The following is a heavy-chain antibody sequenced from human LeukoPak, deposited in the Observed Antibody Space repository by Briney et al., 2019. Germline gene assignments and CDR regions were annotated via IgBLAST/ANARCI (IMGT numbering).Heavy chain of an antibody. CDR2: ISWNIGSI. CDR1: GFTFDDYS. Sequence: GKSLRLSCAVSGFTFDDYSMHWVRQAPGKGLGWVSGISWNIGSIGYADSVKGRFTISRGNAKNSLYRQMNSLRTTDPGVYFCPKDEIGIYDILTPDAFDIWGQGTMVTVSS. CDR3: PKDEIGIYDILTPDAFDI. V-gene: IGHV3-9*01. J-gene: IGHJ3*02. D-gene: IGHD3-9*01.